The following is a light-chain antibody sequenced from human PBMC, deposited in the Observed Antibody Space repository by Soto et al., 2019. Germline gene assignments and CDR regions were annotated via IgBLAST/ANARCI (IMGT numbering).Light chain of an antibody. CDR1: QDISKY. J-gene: IGKJ4*01. V-gene: IGKV1-33*01. CDR2: DAS. CDR3: QQYDNPPVT. Sequence: DIQMTQSPSSLSASVGDRVTITCQASQDISKYLNWYQQRPGKAPKLLIYDASSLEAGVPSRFTGSGSGTDFTFTISSLQPEVIATYYCQQYDNPPVTFGGGTKVEIK.